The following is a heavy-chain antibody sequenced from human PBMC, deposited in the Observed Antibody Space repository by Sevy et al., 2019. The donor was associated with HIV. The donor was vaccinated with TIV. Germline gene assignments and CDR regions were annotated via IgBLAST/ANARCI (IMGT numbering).Heavy chain of an antibody. J-gene: IGHJ6*02. V-gene: IGHV3-74*01. Sequence: GGSLRLSCAASGFTFSSYWMHWVRQAPGKGLVWVSRINSDGSSTSYADSVKGRFTISRDNAKNRLYLQMKSLRAEDTAVYYCARVDVRGVIITSDTSYYYGMEVWGQGTTVTVSS. CDR3: ARVDVRGVIITSDTSYYYGMEV. CDR2: INSDGSST. CDR1: GFTFSSYW. D-gene: IGHD3-10*01.